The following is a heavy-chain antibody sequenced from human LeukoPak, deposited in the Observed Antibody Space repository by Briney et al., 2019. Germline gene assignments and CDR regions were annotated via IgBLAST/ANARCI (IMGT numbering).Heavy chain of an antibody. D-gene: IGHD5-18*01. CDR2: ISWNSGSI. CDR1: GFTFDDYA. CDR3: AKDTTSRGYSYGLDY. Sequence: PGGSLRLSCAASGFTFDDYAMPWVRQAPGKGLEWVSGISWNSGSIGYADSVKGRFTISRDNAKNSLYLQMNSLRAEDTALYYCAKDTTSRGYSYGLDYWGQGTLVTVSS. V-gene: IGHV3-9*01. J-gene: IGHJ4*02.